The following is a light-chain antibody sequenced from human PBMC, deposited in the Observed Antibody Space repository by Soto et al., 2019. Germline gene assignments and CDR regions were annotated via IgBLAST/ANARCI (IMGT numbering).Light chain of an antibody. Sequence: QSVLTQSPSASGTPGQRVTISCSGSSSSIGSNAVNWYQQFPGTAPRFLIYHNDQRPSGVPDRFSGSKSGTSASLAITGLQAEDEADYYCQSYDSSLSGSVFGTGTKVTV. V-gene: IGLV1-44*01. J-gene: IGLJ1*01. CDR1: SSSIGSNA. CDR2: HND. CDR3: QSYDSSLSGSV.